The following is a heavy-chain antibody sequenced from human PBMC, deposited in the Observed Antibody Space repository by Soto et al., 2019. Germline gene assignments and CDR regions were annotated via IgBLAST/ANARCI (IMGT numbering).Heavy chain of an antibody. Sequence: QITLKESGPTLVKPTQTLTLTCTFSGFSLSTSGVGVAWIRQPPGTALEWLALICWDDDKRYRPSLESRLTITKDTSKTQVVLTMTNMDSVDTATYYCSYLPCSGGSCYWFSFSGMDVWGQGTTVSVSS. CDR2: ICWDDDK. J-gene: IGHJ6*02. V-gene: IGHV2-5*02. CDR3: SYLPCSGGSCYWFSFSGMDV. CDR1: GFSLSTSGVG. D-gene: IGHD2-15*01.